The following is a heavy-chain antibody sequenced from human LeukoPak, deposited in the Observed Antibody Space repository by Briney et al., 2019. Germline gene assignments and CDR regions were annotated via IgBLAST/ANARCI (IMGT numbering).Heavy chain of an antibody. CDR3: ARGGWSPFDY. CDR2: IYHSGST. Sequence: SQTLSLTCAVSGGSISSGGYSWSWIRQPPGKGLEWIGYIYHSGSTYYNPSLKSRVTISVDRSKNQFSLKLSSVTAADTAVYYCARGGWSPFDYWGQGTLVTVSS. J-gene: IGHJ4*02. D-gene: IGHD3-3*01. CDR1: GGSISSGGYS. V-gene: IGHV4-30-2*01.